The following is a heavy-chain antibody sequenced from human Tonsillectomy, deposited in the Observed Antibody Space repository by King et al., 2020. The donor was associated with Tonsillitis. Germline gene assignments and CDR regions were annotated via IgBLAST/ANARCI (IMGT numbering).Heavy chain of an antibody. CDR1: GFTFSSYG. J-gene: IGHJ6*03. CDR2: IWYDGSNQ. Sequence: VQLVESGGGVVQPGRSLRLSCEGSGFTFSSYGIHWVRQAPGEGLEWVAVIWYDGSNQFYADSVKGRFTISRDNSQRTVNLEMNSLRAEDTAVYYCARDGETYGDYFYYYMDVWGKGTSVTVSS. V-gene: IGHV3-33*01. CDR3: ARDGETYGDYFYYYMDV. D-gene: IGHD4-17*01.